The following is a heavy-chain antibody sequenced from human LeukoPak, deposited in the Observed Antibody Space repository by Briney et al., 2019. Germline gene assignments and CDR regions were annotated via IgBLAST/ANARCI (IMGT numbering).Heavy chain of an antibody. J-gene: IGHJ4*02. CDR1: GFTFSSYAM. D-gene: IGHD6-6*01. Sequence: GSLRLSCAASGFTFSSYAMSWVRQPPGKGLEWIGEIYHSGSTNYNPSLKSRVTMSVDTSKNQFSLKLSSVTAADTAVYYCAGVSNIAARHFDYWGQGTLVTVSS. CDR3: AGVSNIAARHFDY. V-gene: IGHV4-4*02. CDR2: IYHSGST.